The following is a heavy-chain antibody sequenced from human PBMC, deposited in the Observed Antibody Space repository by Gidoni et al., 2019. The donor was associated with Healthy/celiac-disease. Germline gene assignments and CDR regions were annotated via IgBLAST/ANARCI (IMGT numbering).Heavy chain of an antibody. J-gene: IGHJ3*02. V-gene: IGHV3-23*01. CDR1: GFTFSSYA. CDR2: ISGSGGST. Sequence: EVQLLESGGGLVQPGGSLRLSCAASGFTFSSYAMSWIRQAPGKGLEWVSAISGSGGSTYYADSVKGRFTISRDNSKNTLYLQMNSLRAEDTAVYYCAKTRGAVDPLDLAFDIWGQGTMVTVSS. D-gene: IGHD2-15*01. CDR3: AKTRGAVDPLDLAFDI.